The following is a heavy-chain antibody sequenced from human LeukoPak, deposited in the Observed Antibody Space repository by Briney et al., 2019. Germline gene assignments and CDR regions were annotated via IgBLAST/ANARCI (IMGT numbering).Heavy chain of an antibody. CDR3: ASSAYYDAFDI. D-gene: IGHD1-26*01. V-gene: IGHV3-21*01. CDR2: ISSSSSYI. CDR1: GFTFSSYA. J-gene: IGHJ3*02. Sequence: GGSLRLSCAASGFTFSSYAMSWVRQAPGKGLEWVSSISSSSSYIYYADSVKGRFTISRDNAKNSLYLQMNSLRAEDTAVYYCASSAYYDAFDIWGQGTMVTVSS.